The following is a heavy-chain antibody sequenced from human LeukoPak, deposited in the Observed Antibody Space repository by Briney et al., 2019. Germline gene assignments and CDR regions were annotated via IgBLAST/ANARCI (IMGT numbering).Heavy chain of an antibody. J-gene: IGHJ4*02. D-gene: IGHD5-12*01. Sequence: GGSLRLSCAASGFTFSNYWMSWVRQAPGKGLEWVAHINQDGSEEHYMDSVKARFIISRDNAKNSLTLQMDSLRAEDTAVYYCVRDGGVSGYDLLDYWGQGTLVTVSS. CDR1: GFTFSNYW. CDR3: VRDGGVSGYDLLDY. V-gene: IGHV3-7*01. CDR2: INQDGSEE.